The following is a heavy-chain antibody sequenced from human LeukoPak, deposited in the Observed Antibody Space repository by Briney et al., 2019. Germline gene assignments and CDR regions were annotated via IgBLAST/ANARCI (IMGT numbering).Heavy chain of an antibody. Sequence: GASVTVSFTASGYTFTSYYMHWVRPAPGQGLEWMGIINPSGGSTSYAQKFQGRVTMTRDTSTSTVYMELSSLRSEDTAVYYCARDLAAAGDYWGQGALVTVSS. V-gene: IGHV1-46*01. CDR1: GYTFTSYY. CDR2: INPSGGST. CDR3: ARDLAAAGDY. J-gene: IGHJ4*02. D-gene: IGHD6-13*01.